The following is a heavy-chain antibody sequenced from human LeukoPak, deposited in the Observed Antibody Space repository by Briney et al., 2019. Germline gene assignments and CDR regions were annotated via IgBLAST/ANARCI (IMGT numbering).Heavy chain of an antibody. CDR2: ISYSGST. D-gene: IGHD4-17*01. Sequence: SETLSLTCTVSGGSISSSTYYWDWIRQLPGKGLEWIGSISYSGSTYYNPSLKSRVTISVDTSKNQFSLKLRSVTAADTAVYYCAASPPYGDFHYYYNMDVWGQGTTVTVSS. CDR1: GGSISSSTYY. J-gene: IGHJ6*02. CDR3: AASPPYGDFHYYYNMDV. V-gene: IGHV4-39*01.